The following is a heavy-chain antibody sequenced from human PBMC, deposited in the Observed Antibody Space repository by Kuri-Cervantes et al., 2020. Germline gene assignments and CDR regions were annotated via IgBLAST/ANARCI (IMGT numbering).Heavy chain of an antibody. V-gene: IGHV3-30*18. CDR1: GYTFTSYG. D-gene: IGHD6-13*01. Sequence: SCKASGYTFTSYGISWVRQAPGKGLEWVAVISYDGSNKYYADSVKGRFTISRDNSKNTLYLQMNSLRAEDTAVYYCAKADSSSSIGDYWGQGTLVTVSS. J-gene: IGHJ4*02. CDR3: AKADSSSSIGDY. CDR2: ISYDGSNK.